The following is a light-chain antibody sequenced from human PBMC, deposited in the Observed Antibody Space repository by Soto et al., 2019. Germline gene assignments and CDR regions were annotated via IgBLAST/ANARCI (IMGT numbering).Light chain of an antibody. Sequence: DIQMTQSPSSLSASVGDRVTITCRASRSMTDWLAWYQQKPGKAPKLLIYDISTLESGVPSRFSGSGSGTEFTLTISSLQPDDVATYYCHQYYTYSTFGQGTKVEIK. CDR1: RSMTDW. CDR3: HQYYTYST. V-gene: IGKV1-5*01. J-gene: IGKJ1*01. CDR2: DIS.